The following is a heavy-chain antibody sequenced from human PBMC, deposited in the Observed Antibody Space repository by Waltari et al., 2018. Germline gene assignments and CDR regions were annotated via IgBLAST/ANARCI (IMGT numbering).Heavy chain of an antibody. V-gene: IGHV4-59*01. CDR3: ARDRRAARGYFDY. D-gene: IGHD6-6*01. CDR2: IYYSGST. CDR1: GGSISSYY. Sequence: QVQLQESGPGLVKPSETLSLTCTVSGGSISSYYWSWIRQPPGKGLEWIGYIYYSGSTNYNPSLKSRVTIAVDTSKNQFSLKLSSVTAAGTAVYYCARDRRAARGYFDYWGQGTLVTVSS. J-gene: IGHJ4*02.